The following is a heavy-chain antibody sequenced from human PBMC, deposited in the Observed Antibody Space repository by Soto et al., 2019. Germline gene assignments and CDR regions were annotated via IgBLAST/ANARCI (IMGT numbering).Heavy chain of an antibody. J-gene: IGHJ4*02. CDR3: ARERNYDLLTGSPTIFDY. CDR2: IIPIFGTA. Sequence: QVQLVQSGAEVKKPGSSVKVSCKASGGTFSSYAISWVRQAPGQGLEWMGGIIPIFGTANYAQKFQGRVTITADESTSTAYMELSSLRSEYTAVYYCARERNYDLLTGSPTIFDYWGQGTLVTVSS. D-gene: IGHD3-9*01. CDR1: GGTFSSYA. V-gene: IGHV1-69*01.